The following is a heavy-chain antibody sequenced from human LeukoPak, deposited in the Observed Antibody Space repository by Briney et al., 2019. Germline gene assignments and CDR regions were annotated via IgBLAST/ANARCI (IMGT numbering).Heavy chain of an antibody. Sequence: SETLSLTCTVSGGSISSYYWSWVRQPPGKGLEWIGYIYTSGSTNYNPSLKSRVTISVDTSKNQFSLKLSSVTAADTAVYYCAREGVVGWFDPWGQGTLVTVSS. CDR2: IYTSGST. D-gene: IGHD2-21*01. CDR3: AREGVVGWFDP. CDR1: GGSISSYY. J-gene: IGHJ5*02. V-gene: IGHV4-4*09.